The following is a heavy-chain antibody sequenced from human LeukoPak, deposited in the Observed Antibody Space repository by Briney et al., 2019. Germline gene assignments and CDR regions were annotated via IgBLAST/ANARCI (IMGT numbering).Heavy chain of an antibody. CDR1: GYTFTAYY. D-gene: IGHD2-8*01. CDR2: INPNSGGT. CDR3: ARVYCTNGVCYAPFEY. J-gene: IGHJ4*02. V-gene: IGHV1-2*02. Sequence: ASVKVSCKASGYTFTAYYMHWVRQAPGQGLEWMGWINPNSGGTNYAQKFQDRVTMTRDTSISTAYMELSRLRSDDTAVYYCARVYCTNGVCYAPFEYWGQGTLVTVSS.